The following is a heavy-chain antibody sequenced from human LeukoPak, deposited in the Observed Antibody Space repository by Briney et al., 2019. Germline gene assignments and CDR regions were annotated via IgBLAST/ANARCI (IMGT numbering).Heavy chain of an antibody. J-gene: IGHJ4*02. CDR3: ARVMASSSWFSFDY. V-gene: IGHV4-39*07. CDR2: TYHSRST. D-gene: IGHD6-13*01. Sequence: SETLSLTSLLSAGSLSSSSYEWGWLRQPPGRGLEWFGSTYHSRSTYYTPSLKSRATISVDTSTNQFSLKLSSVTAADTAVYYCARVMASSSWFSFDYWGQGTLVTASS. CDR1: AGSLSSSSYE.